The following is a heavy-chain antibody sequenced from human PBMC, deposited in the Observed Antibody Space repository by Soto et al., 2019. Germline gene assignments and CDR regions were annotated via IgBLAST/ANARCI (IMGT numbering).Heavy chain of an antibody. J-gene: IGHJ3*02. CDR1: GGSFSGYY. CDR3: ATPPPYCSSTSCYEDAFDI. V-gene: IGHV4-34*01. CDR2: INHSGST. Sequence: ASETLSLTCAVYGGSFSGYYWSWIRQPPGKGLEWIGEINHSGSTNYNPSLKSRVTISVDTSKNQFSLKLSSVTAADTAVYYCATPPPYCSSTSCYEDAFDIWGQGTMVTVSS. D-gene: IGHD2-2*01.